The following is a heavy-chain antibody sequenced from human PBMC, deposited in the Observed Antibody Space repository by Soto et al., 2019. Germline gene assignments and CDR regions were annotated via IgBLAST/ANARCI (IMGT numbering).Heavy chain of an antibody. CDR2: INPSSGGT. Sequence: ASVKVSCKASGYTFTSYDINWVRQAPGQGLEWMGWINPSSGGTNYAQKFQGWVTMTRDTSISTAYMELSRLRSDDTAVYYCARNGYCSSTSCYSLNYYGMDVWGQGTTVTVSS. CDR3: ARNGYCSSTSCYSLNYYGMDV. J-gene: IGHJ6*02. V-gene: IGHV1-2*04. D-gene: IGHD2-2*03. CDR1: GYTFTSYD.